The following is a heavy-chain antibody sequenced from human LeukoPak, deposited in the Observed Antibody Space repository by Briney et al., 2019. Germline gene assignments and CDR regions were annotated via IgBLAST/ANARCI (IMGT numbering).Heavy chain of an antibody. CDR2: INPDGSQT. CDR1: GFPFSTYW. Sequence: PGGSLRLSCAASGFPFSTYWMHWVRQAPGKGLEWVALINPDGSQTNYVDSVRGRFTISRDNAENSLYLQMNSLRAEDTAVYYCARDLGYGALDPWGQGTLVTVSS. J-gene: IGHJ5*02. V-gene: IGHV3-7*01. CDR3: ARDLGYGALDP. D-gene: IGHD4-17*01.